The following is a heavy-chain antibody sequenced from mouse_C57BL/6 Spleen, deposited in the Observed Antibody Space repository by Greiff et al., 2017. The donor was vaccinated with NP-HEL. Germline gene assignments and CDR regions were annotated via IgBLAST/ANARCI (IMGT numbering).Heavy chain of an antibody. CDR3: ARGDPRRGFAY. J-gene: IGHJ3*01. D-gene: IGHD2-12*01. CDR1: GYAFSRSW. V-gene: IGHV1-82*01. Sequence: QVQLQQSGPELVKPGASVKISCKASGYAFSRSWLNWVKQRPGKGLEWIGRFYPGDGDTNYNGKFKGKATLTADKSSSTAYMQLSSLTSEDSAVYFCARGDPRRGFAYWGQGTLVTVSA. CDR2: FYPGDGDT.